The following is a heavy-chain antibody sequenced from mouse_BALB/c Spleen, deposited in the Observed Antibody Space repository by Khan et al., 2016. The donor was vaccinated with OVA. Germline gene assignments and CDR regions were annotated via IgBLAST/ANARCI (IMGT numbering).Heavy chain of an antibody. J-gene: IGHJ4*01. CDR3: ARTTSVVARAMDY. CDR2: ISSGSSTI. D-gene: IGHD1-1*01. Sequence: EVELVESGGGLVQPGGSRKLSCAASGFTFSSFGMHWVRQAPEKGLEWVAYISSGSSTIFYADTVKGRFTISRDNTKNTLFLQMTNLRSEDTAMYYCARTTSVVARAMDYWGQGTSVTVSS. CDR1: GFTFSSFG. V-gene: IGHV5-17*02.